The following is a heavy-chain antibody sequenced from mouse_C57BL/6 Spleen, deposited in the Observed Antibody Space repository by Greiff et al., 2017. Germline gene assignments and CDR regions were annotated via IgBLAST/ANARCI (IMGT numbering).Heavy chain of an antibody. Sequence: QVQLQQPGAELVMPGASVKLSCKASGYTFTSYWMHWVKQRPGQGLEWIGEIDPSDSYTNYNQKFKGKSTLTVDKSSSTAYMQLSSLTSEDSAVYYCAREGNYYGRKDWYFDVWGTGTTVTVSS. CDR1: GYTFTSYW. CDR2: IDPSDSYT. CDR3: AREGNYYGRKDWYFDV. V-gene: IGHV1-69*01. J-gene: IGHJ1*03. D-gene: IGHD1-1*01.